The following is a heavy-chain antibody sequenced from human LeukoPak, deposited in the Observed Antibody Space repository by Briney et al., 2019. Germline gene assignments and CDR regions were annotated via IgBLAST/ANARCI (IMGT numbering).Heavy chain of an antibody. CDR1: GFTFSSHA. J-gene: IGHJ4*02. V-gene: IGHV3-23*01. CDR3: AKGRHYYGSGSYLDS. Sequence: TGGSLRLSCAASGFTFSSHAMNWVRQAPGKGLEWVSAISGSGSTTYYADSVKGRFTISRDKSKNTLYLQMNSLRAEDTAIYYCAKGRHYYGSGSYLDSWGQGTQVTVSS. D-gene: IGHD3-10*01. CDR2: ISGSGSTT.